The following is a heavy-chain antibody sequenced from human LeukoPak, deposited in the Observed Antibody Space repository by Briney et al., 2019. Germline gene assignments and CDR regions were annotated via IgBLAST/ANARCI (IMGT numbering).Heavy chain of an antibody. CDR2: IYPGDSDT. J-gene: IGHJ4*02. D-gene: IGHD6-19*01. CDR1: GYSFTSYW. V-gene: IGHV5-51*01. Sequence: GESLKISCKGSGYSFTSYWIGWVRQMPGKGLEWMGIIYPGDSDTRYSPSFQGQVTISADKSISTAYLQWRSLKASDTAMYYCARQASELSYSSGWYLSWGGSNYPLYYFDDWGQGTLVTVSS. CDR3: ARQASELSYSSGWYLSWGGSNYPLYYFDD.